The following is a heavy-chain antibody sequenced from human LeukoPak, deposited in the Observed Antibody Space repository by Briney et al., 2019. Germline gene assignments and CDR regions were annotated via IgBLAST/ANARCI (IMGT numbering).Heavy chain of an antibody. CDR1: GGSISSGSYY. CDR3: AREMITSQNIAARDYYYYYMDV. CDR2: IYTSGST. D-gene: IGHD1-14*01. J-gene: IGHJ6*03. Sequence: PSETLSLTCTVSGGSISSGSYYWSWIRQPAGKGLEWIGRIYTSGSTNYSPSLKSRVTISEDMSKNQFSLKLSSVTAADTAVYYCAREMITSQNIAARDYYYYYMDVWGKGTTVTVSS. V-gene: IGHV4-61*02.